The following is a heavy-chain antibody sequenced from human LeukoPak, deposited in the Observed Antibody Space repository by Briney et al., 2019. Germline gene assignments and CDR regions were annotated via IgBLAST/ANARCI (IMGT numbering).Heavy chain of an antibody. CDR3: ASERFY. CDR1: GFTFSSYW. CDR2: ISTDGSYT. Sequence: GGSLRLSCAASGFTFSSYWMNWVRRVPGKGLLWVSHISTDGSYTNYADSVKGRFTISRDNAKNTLYLQMNSLTAEDTAVYYCASERFYWGQGTLVTVSS. J-gene: IGHJ4*02. D-gene: IGHD3-3*01. V-gene: IGHV3-74*01.